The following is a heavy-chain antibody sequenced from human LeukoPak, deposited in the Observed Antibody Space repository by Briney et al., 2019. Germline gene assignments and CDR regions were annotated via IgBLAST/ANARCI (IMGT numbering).Heavy chain of an antibody. V-gene: IGHV4-34*01. CDR1: GGSFSGYY. Sequence: SETLSLTCGMYGGSFSGYYWSWIRQPPGKGLEWIGEINHSGSTNYNPSLKSRVTISVDTSKNQFSLKLSSVTAADTAVYYCARLGMVRGVTYYYYYYMDVWGKGTTVTISS. CDR2: INHSGST. CDR3: ARLGMVRGVTYYYYYYMDV. D-gene: IGHD3-10*01. J-gene: IGHJ6*03.